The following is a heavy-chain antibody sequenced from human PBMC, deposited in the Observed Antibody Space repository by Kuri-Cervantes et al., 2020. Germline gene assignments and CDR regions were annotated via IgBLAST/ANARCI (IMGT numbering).Heavy chain of an antibody. Sequence: GGSLRLSCAASGFTFSSYAMHWVRQTPGKGLVWVSRINSGGGGTDYADSVKGRFTTSRDNAKNTLFLQLNSLRAEDTAVYYCVVGGDGYGNFEYWGQGTLVTVSS. CDR2: INSGGGGT. CDR1: GFTFSSYA. CDR3: VVGGDGYGNFEY. J-gene: IGHJ4*02. D-gene: IGHD5-18*01. V-gene: IGHV3-74*01.